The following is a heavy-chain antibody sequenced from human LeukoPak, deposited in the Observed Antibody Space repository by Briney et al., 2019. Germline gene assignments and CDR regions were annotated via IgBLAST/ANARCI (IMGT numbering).Heavy chain of an antibody. CDR2: INPSGGST. V-gene: IGHV1-46*01. CDR1: GYTFTSYY. Sequence: ASVKVSCKASGYTFTSYYMHWVRQAPGQGLEWMGIINPSGGSTSYAQKFQGRVTMTRDTSTSTVYMELSSLRSEDTAVYYCARARGGSGWFILYFDYWGQGTLVTVSS. CDR3: ARARGGSGWFILYFDY. D-gene: IGHD6-19*01. J-gene: IGHJ4*02.